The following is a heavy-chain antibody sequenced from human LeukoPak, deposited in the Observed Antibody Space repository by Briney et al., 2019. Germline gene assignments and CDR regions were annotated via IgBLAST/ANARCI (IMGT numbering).Heavy chain of an antibody. CDR1: GFTFSSYS. CDR2: ISSSSSYI. CDR3: ARDGYIAVAGLPTPGPGQGHYDAFDI. V-gene: IGHV3-21*01. D-gene: IGHD6-19*01. Sequence: KAGGSLRLSCAASGFTFSSYSMNWVRQAPGKGLEWVSSISSSSSYIYYADSVKGRFTISRDNAKNSLYLQMNSLRAEDTAVYYCARDGYIAVAGLPTPGPGQGHYDAFDIWGQGTMVTVSS. J-gene: IGHJ3*02.